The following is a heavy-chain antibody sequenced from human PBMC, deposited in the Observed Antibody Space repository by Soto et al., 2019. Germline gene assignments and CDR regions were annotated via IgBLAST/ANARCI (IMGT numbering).Heavy chain of an antibody. CDR1: GFTFSSDA. V-gene: IGHV3-23*01. Sequence: EVQLLESGGGLVQPGGSLRLSCAASGFTFSSDAMSWVRQAPGKGLEWVSGISGSGGSTNYADSVKGRFTISRDKSKNTLYLQMNSLRAEDTAVYYCAKDDLYGVFDYWGQGNLVTVSS. CDR3: AKDDLYGVFDY. D-gene: IGHD4-17*01. CDR2: ISGSGGST. J-gene: IGHJ4*02.